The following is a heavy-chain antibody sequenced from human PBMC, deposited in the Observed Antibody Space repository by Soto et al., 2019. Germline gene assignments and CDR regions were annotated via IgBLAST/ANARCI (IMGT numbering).Heavy chain of an antibody. CDR2: INDSGNI. CDR3: ARGLILWFGELSRRGGYYYYMDV. J-gene: IGHJ6*03. CDR1: GGSFSGYQ. D-gene: IGHD3-10*01. Sequence: QVQLQQWGAGLLKPSETQSLTCAVYGGSFSGYQWSWIRQTPGKGLEWIGEINDSGNINYNPSLKSRVTIFLDTPKKQISLKLSSVTAADTAVYYCARGLILWFGELSRRGGYYYYMDVWGKGTTVIVSS. V-gene: IGHV4-34*01.